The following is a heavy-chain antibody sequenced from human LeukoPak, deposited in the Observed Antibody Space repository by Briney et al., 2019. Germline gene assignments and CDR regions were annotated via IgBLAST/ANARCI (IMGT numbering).Heavy chain of an antibody. J-gene: IGHJ3*02. CDR1: GFTFSSYG. Sequence: GGSLRLSCAASGFTFSSYGMHWVRQAPGKGLEWVAVIWYDGGNKYYADSVKGRFTISRDNSKNTLYLQMNSLRAEDTAVYYCARDQWELYAFDIWGQGTMVTVSS. CDR2: IWYDGGNK. V-gene: IGHV3-33*01. CDR3: ARDQWELYAFDI. D-gene: IGHD1-26*01.